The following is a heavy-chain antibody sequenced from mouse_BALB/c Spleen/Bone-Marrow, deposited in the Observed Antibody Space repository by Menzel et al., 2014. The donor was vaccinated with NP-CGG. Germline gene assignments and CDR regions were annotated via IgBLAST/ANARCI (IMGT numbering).Heavy chain of an antibody. CDR1: GFNIKDYY. Sequence: EVKLQESGAELVRSGASVKLSCTASGFNIKDYYMYWVKQRPEQGLEWIGWIDPENGDTEYAPKFQGKVTMTADTSSNTAYLQLSSLTSEDTAVYYCNGGYYEAWFAYWGQGTLVTVSA. D-gene: IGHD2-3*01. J-gene: IGHJ3*01. V-gene: IGHV14-4*02. CDR3: NGGYYEAWFAY. CDR2: IDPENGDT.